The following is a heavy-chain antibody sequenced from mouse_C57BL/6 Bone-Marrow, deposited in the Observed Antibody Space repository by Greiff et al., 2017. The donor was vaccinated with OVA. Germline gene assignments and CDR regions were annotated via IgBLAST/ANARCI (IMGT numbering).Heavy chain of an antibody. J-gene: IGHJ4*01. D-gene: IGHD1-1*01. CDR1: GYTFTSYW. CDR3: ARSRLLRSRHYYAMDY. Sequence: QVQLQQPGAELVRPGSSVKLSCKASGYTFTSYWMHWVKQRPIQGLEWIGNIDHYDSETHYNQKFKDKATLTVDKSSSTAYMQLSSLTSEDSAVYYCARSRLLRSRHYYAMDYWGQGTSVTVSS. CDR2: IDHYDSET. V-gene: IGHV1-52*01.